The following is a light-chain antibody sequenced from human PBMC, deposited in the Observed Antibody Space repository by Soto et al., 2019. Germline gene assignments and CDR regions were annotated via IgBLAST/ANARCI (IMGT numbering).Light chain of an antibody. CDR2: SNN. CDR1: SSNIGGNT. CDR3: AAWDDSLNGPL. Sequence: QSVLTQPPSASVTPGQRVTISCSGTSSNIGGNTVSWYQHLPGTAPKRLIYSNNQRPSGLTDRFSGFKSGTSASLAISGLQSEDEADYYCAAWDDSLNGPLFGGGTKLTVL. V-gene: IGLV1-44*01. J-gene: IGLJ2*01.